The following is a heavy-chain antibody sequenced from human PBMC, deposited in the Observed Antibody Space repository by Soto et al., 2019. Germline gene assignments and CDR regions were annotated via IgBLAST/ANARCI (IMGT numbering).Heavy chain of an antibody. V-gene: IGHV3-48*03. Sequence: EVQLVESGGGLVQPGGSLRLSCAASGFTFSSYEMNWVRQAPGKGLEWVSYISSSGSTIYYADSVKGRFTISRDNAKNSLYLQMNSLRAEDTAVCYCARRLSKYQLLNGMDVWGQGTTVTVSS. J-gene: IGHJ6*02. D-gene: IGHD2-2*01. CDR2: ISSSGSTI. CDR3: ARRLSKYQLLNGMDV. CDR1: GFTFSSYE.